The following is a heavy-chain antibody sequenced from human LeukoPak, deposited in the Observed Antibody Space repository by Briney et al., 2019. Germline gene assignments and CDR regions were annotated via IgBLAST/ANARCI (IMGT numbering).Heavy chain of an antibody. Sequence: ASVKVSCKASGYTFTDYNIHWVRQAPGQGLEWMGWINPNNGDTNYVQKFQGRVTMTRDTSITTAYMELGRLRSDDTAVYYCARGASGAHFDPWGQGTLVSVFS. D-gene: IGHD1-26*01. CDR2: INPNNGDT. V-gene: IGHV1-2*02. CDR3: ARGASGAHFDP. J-gene: IGHJ5*02. CDR1: GYTFTDYN.